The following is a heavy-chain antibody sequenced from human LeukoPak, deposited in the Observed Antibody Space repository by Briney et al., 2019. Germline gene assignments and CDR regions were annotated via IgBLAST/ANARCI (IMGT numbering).Heavy chain of an antibody. CDR3: AREVSARGGGY. J-gene: IGHJ4*02. V-gene: IGHV1-8*01. CDR2: MNPNSGNT. D-gene: IGHD3-16*01. Sequence: ASVKVSCKASGYTFTSYDINWVRQATGQGLEWMGWMNPNSGNTGYAQKFQGRVTMTRSTSVSTAYMELSSLRSEDTAVYYCAREVSARGGGYWGQGTLVTVSS. CDR1: GYTFTSYD.